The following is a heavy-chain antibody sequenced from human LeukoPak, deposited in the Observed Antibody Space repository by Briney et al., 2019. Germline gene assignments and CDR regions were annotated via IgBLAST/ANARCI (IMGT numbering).Heavy chain of an antibody. Sequence: PSETLSLTCNVSGGSISSSSYYWGWIRQPPGKGLEWIGSMYYCESTYYNPSLKSRVTISVDTSKNQFSLKLSSVTAADTAVYYCARAQVDYNNGPGSQGYYSYGMDVWGQGTTVTVSS. CDR2: MYYCEST. CDR1: GGSISSSSYY. J-gene: IGHJ6*02. V-gene: IGHV4-39*07. D-gene: IGHD4-11*01. CDR3: ARAQVDYNNGPGSQGYYSYGMDV.